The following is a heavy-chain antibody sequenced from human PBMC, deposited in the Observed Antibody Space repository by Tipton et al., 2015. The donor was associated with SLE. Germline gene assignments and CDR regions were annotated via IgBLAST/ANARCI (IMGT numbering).Heavy chain of an antibody. CDR1: GGSIRSSTYY. CDR2: LDYSGST. D-gene: IGHD3-22*01. Sequence: TLSLTCTVSGGSIRSSTYYWGWIRQPPGKGLEWIGSLDYSGSTYYNPSLKSRINISVDTSKNQFSLKLSSVTAADTAVYYCARAVGDTSGYLVYWGLGTLVTVSS. CDR3: ARAVGDTSGYLVY. V-gene: IGHV4-39*07. J-gene: IGHJ4*02.